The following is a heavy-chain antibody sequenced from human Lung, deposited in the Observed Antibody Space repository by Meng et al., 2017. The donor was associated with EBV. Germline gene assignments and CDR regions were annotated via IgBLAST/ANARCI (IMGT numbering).Heavy chain of an antibody. CDR2: IYYSGST. Sequence: QVQLQESGPGLVKPSQTLCLTCTVAGGSISSGGFYWSWIRQHPGKGLEWIGYIYYSGSTYYNPSRRSRVAISIDTSKNQFSLKLTSVTAADTAVYFCARTNYGDYNWFDPWGQGTLVTVSS. J-gene: IGHJ5*02. D-gene: IGHD4-17*01. V-gene: IGHV4-31*03. CDR1: GGSISSGGFY. CDR3: ARTNYGDYNWFDP.